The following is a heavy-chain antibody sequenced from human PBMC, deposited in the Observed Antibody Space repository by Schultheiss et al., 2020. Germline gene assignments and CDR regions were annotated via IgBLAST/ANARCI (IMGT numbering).Heavy chain of an antibody. Sequence: GGSLRLSCAASGFTFSSYGMHWVRQAPGKGLEWVAVIWYDGSNKYYADSVKGRFTISRDNSKNTLYLQMNSLRAEDTAVYYCERDLEEQSFDYWGQGTLVTGSS. CDR1: GFTFSSYG. CDR3: ERDLEEQSFDY. J-gene: IGHJ4*02. V-gene: IGHV3-33*08. CDR2: IWYDGSNK. D-gene: IGHD1/OR15-1a*01.